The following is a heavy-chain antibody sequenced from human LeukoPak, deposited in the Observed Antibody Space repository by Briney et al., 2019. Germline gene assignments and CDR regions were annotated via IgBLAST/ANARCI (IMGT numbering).Heavy chain of an antibody. CDR3: AREGYYGSGSPPSLYFDY. V-gene: IGHV3-30-3*01. CDR1: GFTFRDYV. CDR2: TSSDLNVK. J-gene: IGHJ4*02. D-gene: IGHD3-10*01. Sequence: GGSLRLSCAASGFTFRDYVIHWVRQAPGKGLEWVAVTSSDLNVKLYADSVKGRFTISRDNSRSTLYLQMNSLRPEDTAIYYCAREGYYGSGSPPSLYFDYWGQGTLVTVSS.